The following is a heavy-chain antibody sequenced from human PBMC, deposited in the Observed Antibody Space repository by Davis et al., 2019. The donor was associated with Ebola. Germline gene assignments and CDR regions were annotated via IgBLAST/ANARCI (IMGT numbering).Heavy chain of an antibody. CDR2: FDPQNNDI. Sequence: ASVKVSCKVSGYILTELSIHWVRQSPGQGLEWMGNFDPQNNDIIYAHKFEDRATMTEDTSTHTAYMELSSLRSDDSAVYYCAAGGSRGGFDVWGQGTMVTVS. J-gene: IGHJ3*01. D-gene: IGHD1-26*01. V-gene: IGHV1-24*01. CDR1: GYILTELS. CDR3: AAGGSRGGFDV.